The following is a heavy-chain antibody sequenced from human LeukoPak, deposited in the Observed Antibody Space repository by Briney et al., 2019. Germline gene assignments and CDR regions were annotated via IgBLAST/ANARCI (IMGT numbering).Heavy chain of an antibody. Sequence: GGSLRLSCAASGFTFSSYGMHWVRQAPGKGLEWVAVIWYDGSNKYYADSVKGRFTISRDNSKNTLYLQMNSLRAEDTAVYYCARDMGRGYSHFDYWGQGTLVTVSS. CDR3: ARDMGRGYSHFDY. CDR1: GFTFSSYG. CDR2: IWYDGSNK. J-gene: IGHJ4*02. V-gene: IGHV3-33*01. D-gene: IGHD3-22*01.